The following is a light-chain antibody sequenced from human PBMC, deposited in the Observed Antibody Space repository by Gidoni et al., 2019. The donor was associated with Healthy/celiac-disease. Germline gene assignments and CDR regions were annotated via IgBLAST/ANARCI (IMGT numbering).Light chain of an antibody. Sequence: DIQMTQSPSSLSASVGDRVNITCRASQGIRKYLAWYQQKPGKVPKLLIYAASTLQSGVPSRFSGSGSGTDFTLTISSLQPEDVATYYCQKYNSASWTFGQGTKVEIK. V-gene: IGKV1-27*01. CDR3: QKYNSASWT. CDR2: AAS. CDR1: QGIRKY. J-gene: IGKJ1*01.